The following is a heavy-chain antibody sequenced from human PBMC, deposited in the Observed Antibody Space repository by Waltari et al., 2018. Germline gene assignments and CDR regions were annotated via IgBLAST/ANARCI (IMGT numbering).Heavy chain of an antibody. CDR1: CD. J-gene: IGHJ4*02. D-gene: IGHD2-2*01. CDR3: AKGTPAGTDY. CDR2: VDPEDGGT. V-gene: IGHV1-69-2*01. Sequence: CDWHWRLQAPGRGLEWMGLVDPEDGGTIYAEKFQGRVTITADTSTDTAYMELSSLRSEDTAVYYCAKGTPAGTDYWGQGTLVTVSS.